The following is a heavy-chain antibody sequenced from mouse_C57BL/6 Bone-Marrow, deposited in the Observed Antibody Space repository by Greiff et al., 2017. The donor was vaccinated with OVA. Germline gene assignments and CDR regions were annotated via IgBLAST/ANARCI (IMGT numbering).Heavy chain of an antibody. D-gene: IGHD4-1*01. V-gene: IGHV5-6*01. CDR3: ARRLGDYFDY. J-gene: IGHJ2*01. Sequence: DVQLQESGGDLVKPGGSLKLSCAASGFTFSSYGMSWVRQTPDKRLEWVATISSGGSYTYYPDSVKGRFTISRDNAKNTLYLQMSSLKSEDTAMYYCARRLGDYFDYWGQGTTLTVSS. CDR1: GFTFSSYG. CDR2: ISSGGSYT.